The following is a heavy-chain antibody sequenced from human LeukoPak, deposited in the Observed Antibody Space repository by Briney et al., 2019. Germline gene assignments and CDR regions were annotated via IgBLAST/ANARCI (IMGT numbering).Heavy chain of an antibody. CDR2: ISGSGDST. CDR1: GYTFSSHF. Sequence: GGSLRLSCATSGYTFSSHFVSCATDAPGRGGVCGSNISGSGDSTYYADRVKGRFTISRDNSKNTLYLQMNSLRAEDTAVYFCAKDRRRTTVTMYDYWGQGTLVTVSS. J-gene: IGHJ4*02. V-gene: IGHV3-23*01. D-gene: IGHD4-17*01. CDR3: AKDRRRTTVTMYDY.